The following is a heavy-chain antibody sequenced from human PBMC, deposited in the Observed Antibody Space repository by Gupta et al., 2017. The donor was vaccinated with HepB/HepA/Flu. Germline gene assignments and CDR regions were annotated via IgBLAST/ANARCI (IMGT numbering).Heavy chain of an antibody. Sequence: ELYVVESGGGLVEPGRSLRLSCSVSGFVFGDFGDLAVSWFRQAPGKGLEGVGFVRTKLYGGTTEYVASVKGRFTISRDDSKTIAYLQMNSRKTEDTAVYYCAADHEADFDFWSGQVTSWGQGTRGTVAS. CDR1: GFVFGDFGDLA. CDR3: AADHEADFDFWSGQVTS. J-gene: IGHJ4*02. CDR2: VRTKLYGGTT. V-gene: IGHV3-49*03. D-gene: IGHD3-3*01.